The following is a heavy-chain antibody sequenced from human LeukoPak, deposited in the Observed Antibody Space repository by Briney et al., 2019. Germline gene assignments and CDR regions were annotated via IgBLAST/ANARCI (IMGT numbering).Heavy chain of an antibody. CDR3: ARARYSSRPLSGTSYCYFGL. Sequence: PSETLSLTCTVSGGSISSSSYYWGWIRQPPGKGLEWIGSIYYSGSTYYNPSLKSRVTISVDTSKNQFSLKLSSVTAADTAVYYCARARYSSRPLSGTSYCYFGLWGRGTLVTVSS. J-gene: IGHJ2*01. CDR2: IYYSGST. D-gene: IGHD6-13*01. CDR1: GGSISSSSYY. V-gene: IGHV4-39*01.